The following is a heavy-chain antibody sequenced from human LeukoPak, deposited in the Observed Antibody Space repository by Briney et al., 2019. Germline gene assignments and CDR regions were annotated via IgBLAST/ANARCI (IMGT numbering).Heavy chain of an antibody. CDR3: ARGNSRDGYNFGY. CDR1: GGSLSSYY. Sequence: SETLSLACTVSGGSLSSYYWSWNRQPQGKGLGWVWYIYYIGGTNYNPSPRRRVTLPVDTSKNQFSLKLSSVTAADSAVYYCARGNSRDGYNFGYWGQGTLVTVSS. CDR2: IYYIGGT. V-gene: IGHV4-59*01. J-gene: IGHJ4*02. D-gene: IGHD5-24*01.